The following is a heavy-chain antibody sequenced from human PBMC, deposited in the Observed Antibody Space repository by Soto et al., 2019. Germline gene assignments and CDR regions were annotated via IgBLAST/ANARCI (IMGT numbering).Heavy chain of an antibody. CDR3: AKGAWGGSPPPSIYYFDY. J-gene: IGHJ4*02. CDR1: GCTIINYG. D-gene: IGHD1-26*01. Sequence: GVPKRVSWAASGCTIINYGRSWISKTTGKGLEWVSSISGSGDSTFYADSVKGRFTISRDNSKNTVYLQMNSLRVEDTARYHCAKGAWGGSPPPSIYYFDYWGQGALVTVSS. CDR2: ISGSGDST. V-gene: IGHV3-23*01.